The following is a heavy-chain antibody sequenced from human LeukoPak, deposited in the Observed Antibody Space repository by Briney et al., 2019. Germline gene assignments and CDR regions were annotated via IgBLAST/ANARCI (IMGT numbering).Heavy chain of an antibody. CDR2: STRKADSYTT. CDR3: ARELLNSSPKPLGY. D-gene: IGHD6-6*01. CDR1: GFTFSDHY. V-gene: IGHV3-72*01. Sequence: GGSLRLSCAVSGFTFSDHYMDWVRQAPGKGLEWVGRSTRKADSYTTQYAASVKGRFTISRDESEKSLYLQMNSLKTEDTAVYYCARELLNSSPKPLGYWGQGTPVTVSS. J-gene: IGHJ4*02.